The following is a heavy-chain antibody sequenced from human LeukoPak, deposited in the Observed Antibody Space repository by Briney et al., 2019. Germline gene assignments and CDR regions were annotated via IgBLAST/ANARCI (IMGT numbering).Heavy chain of an antibody. CDR1: GYSFTSYW. V-gene: IGHV5-51*01. CDR3: ARLESSGYYYYYYYYGMDV. J-gene: IGHJ6*02. Sequence: GESLKISCKGSGYSFTSYWIGWVRQMPGKGLEWMGIIYPGDSDTRYSPSFQGQVTISADKSISTAYLQWSSLKASDTAMYYCARLESSGYYYYYYYYGMDVWGQGTTVTVSS. D-gene: IGHD3-22*01. CDR2: IYPGDSDT.